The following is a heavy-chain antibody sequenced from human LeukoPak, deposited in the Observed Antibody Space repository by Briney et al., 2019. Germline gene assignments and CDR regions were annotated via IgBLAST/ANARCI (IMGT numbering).Heavy chain of an antibody. CDR3: ARANGWKHFDY. D-gene: IGHD2-8*01. V-gene: IGHV4-4*02. CDR2: IYHSGST. J-gene: IGHJ4*02. Sequence: GSLRLSCAASGFTFSSYAMSWVRQPPGKGLEWIGEIYHSGSTNYNPSLKSRVTISVDKSKNQFSLKLSSVTAADTAVYYCARANGWKHFDYWGQGTLVTVSS. CDR1: GFTFSSYAM.